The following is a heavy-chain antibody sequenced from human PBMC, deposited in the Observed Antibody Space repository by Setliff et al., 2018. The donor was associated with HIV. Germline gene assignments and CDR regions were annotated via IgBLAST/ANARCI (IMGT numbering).Heavy chain of an antibody. V-gene: IGHV4-61*02. Sequence: SETLSLTCTVSGGSISFGCYYWSWIRQPAGKGLEWIGRMHTSGSTSYNPSLKSRVTISTDTSKNQFSLEPTSVIAADTAVYYCAREECTSWPRVHYWGQGALVTVSS. J-gene: IGHJ4*02. D-gene: IGHD6-13*01. CDR3: AREECTSWPRVHY. CDR1: GGSISFGCYY. CDR2: MHTSGST.